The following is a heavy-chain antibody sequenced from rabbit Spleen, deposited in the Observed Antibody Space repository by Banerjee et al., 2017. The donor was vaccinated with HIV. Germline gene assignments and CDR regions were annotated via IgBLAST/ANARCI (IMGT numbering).Heavy chain of an antibody. V-gene: IGHV1S40*01. CDR2: IDTGSSGFT. J-gene: IGHJ6*01. CDR3: ARDPGSSFSSYGMDL. CDR1: GVSFSFNSY. D-gene: IGHD8-1*01. Sequence: QSLEESGGDLVKPGASLTLTCTASGVSFSFNSYMCWVRQAPGKGLEWIACIDTGSSGFTYFASWAKGRFTISKTSSTTVTLQMTSLTAADTATYFCARDPGSSFSSYGMDLWGPGTLVTVS.